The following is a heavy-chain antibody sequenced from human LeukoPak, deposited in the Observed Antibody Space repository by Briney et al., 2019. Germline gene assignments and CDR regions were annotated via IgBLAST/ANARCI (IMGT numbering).Heavy chain of an antibody. CDR1: GYTFTGYY. J-gene: IGHJ3*02. Sequence: PGASVKVSCKASGYTFTGYYMHWVRQAPGQGLEWMGWINPNSGGTNYAQKFQGRVTMTRDTSISTAYMELSRLRSDDTAVYYCARDVREMATTHDAFDIWGQGTMVTVSS. CDR3: ARDVREMATTHDAFDI. D-gene: IGHD5-24*01. V-gene: IGHV1-2*02. CDR2: INPNSGGT.